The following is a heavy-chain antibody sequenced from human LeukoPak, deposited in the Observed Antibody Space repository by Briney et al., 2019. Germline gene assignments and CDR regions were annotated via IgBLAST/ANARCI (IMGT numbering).Heavy chain of an antibody. Sequence: SETLSLTCTVSGGSISSYYWSWIRQPPGKGLEWIGYIYYSGSTNYNPSLKSRVTISVDTSKNQFSLKLSSVTAADTAVYYCARRSAYGSGSYHAFDIWGQGTMVTVSS. J-gene: IGHJ3*02. CDR2: IYYSGST. D-gene: IGHD3-10*01. V-gene: IGHV4-59*08. CDR3: ARRSAYGSGSYHAFDI. CDR1: GGSISSYY.